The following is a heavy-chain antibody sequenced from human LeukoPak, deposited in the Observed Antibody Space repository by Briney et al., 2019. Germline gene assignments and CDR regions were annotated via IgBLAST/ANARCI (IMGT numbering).Heavy chain of an antibody. V-gene: IGHV3-53*01. CDR3: ASQVVVVAAYNDAFDI. Sequence: PGGSLRLSCAASGFTVSSNYMSWVRQAPGKGLGWIAVMYSGGNTYYADSVKGRFTISSDNSKNTLYLQMPSLRAEDTAVYYCASQVVVVAAYNDAFDIWGQGTMVTVSS. D-gene: IGHD2-15*01. J-gene: IGHJ3*02. CDR1: GFTVSSNY. CDR2: MYSGGNT.